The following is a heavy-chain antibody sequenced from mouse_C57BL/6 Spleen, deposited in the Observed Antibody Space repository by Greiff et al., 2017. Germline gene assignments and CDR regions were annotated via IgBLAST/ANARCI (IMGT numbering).Heavy chain of an antibody. J-gene: IGHJ2*01. CDR2: INPYNGGT. V-gene: IGHV1-19*01. Sequence: VQLQQSGPVLVKPGASVKMSCKASGYTFTDYYMNWVKQSHGKSLEWIGVINPYNGGTSYNQKVKGKATLTVDKSSSTAYMEFNSLTSEDSAVYYCAREGAGHFDYWGQGTTLTVSS. CDR3: AREGAGHFDY. CDR1: GYTFTDYY. D-gene: IGHD3-3*01.